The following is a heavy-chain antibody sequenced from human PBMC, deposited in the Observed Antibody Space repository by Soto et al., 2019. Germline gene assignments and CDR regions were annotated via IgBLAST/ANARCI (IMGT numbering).Heavy chain of an antibody. D-gene: IGHD3-10*01. V-gene: IGHV1-18*01. CDR1: GYTFTSYG. CDR2: ISAYNGNT. Sequence: ASVKVSCKASGYTFTSYGISWVRQAPGQGLEWMGWISAYNGNTNYAQKLQGRVTMTTDTSTSTAYMELRSLRSDDTAVYYCARVDYGSGSHYYYYYMDVWGKATIVTVSS. CDR3: ARVDYGSGSHYYYYYMDV. J-gene: IGHJ6*03.